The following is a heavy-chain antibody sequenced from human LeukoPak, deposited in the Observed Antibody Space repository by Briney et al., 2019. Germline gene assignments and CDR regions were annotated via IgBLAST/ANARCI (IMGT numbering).Heavy chain of an antibody. D-gene: IGHD3-10*01. V-gene: IGHV3-9*01. CDR3: AKVPSGSLLPMDV. CDR1: GFIFDDYA. Sequence: PGGSLRLSCAASGFIFDDYAMHWVRQAPGKGLEWVSGISWNSGSIGYADSVKGRFTISRDNAKNSLYLQMNSLRAEDTALYYCAKVPSGSLLPMDVWGQGTTVTVSS. CDR2: ISWNSGSI. J-gene: IGHJ6*02.